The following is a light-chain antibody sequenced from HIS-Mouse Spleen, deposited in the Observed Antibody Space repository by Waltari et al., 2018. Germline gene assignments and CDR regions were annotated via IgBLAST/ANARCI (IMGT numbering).Light chain of an antibody. V-gene: IGKV1-5*03. J-gene: IGKJ2*01. Sequence: DIQMTQSPSTLSASLGDRVTITCRASQSISSWLDWYQQKPGKAPKLLIYKASSLESGVPSRFSGSGSGTEFTLTISSLQPDDFATYYCQQYNSYSTFGQGTKLEIK. CDR3: QQYNSYST. CDR2: KAS. CDR1: QSISSW.